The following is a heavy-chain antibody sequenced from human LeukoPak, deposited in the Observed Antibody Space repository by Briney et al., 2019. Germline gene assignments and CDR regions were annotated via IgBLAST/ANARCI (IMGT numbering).Heavy chain of an antibody. Sequence: PSETLSLTCAVSGDPITNFYWSWIRQSPGKGLEWIGDIYTSGSTKYHPSLKSRATISVDTSKNQFSLKLFSVTAADTAVYYCARCNAAYYYDSTGYYWFDPWGQGTLVTVSS. CDR2: IYTSGST. CDR3: ARCNAAYYYDSTGYYWFDP. CDR1: GDPITNFY. V-gene: IGHV4-4*09. D-gene: IGHD3-22*01. J-gene: IGHJ5*02.